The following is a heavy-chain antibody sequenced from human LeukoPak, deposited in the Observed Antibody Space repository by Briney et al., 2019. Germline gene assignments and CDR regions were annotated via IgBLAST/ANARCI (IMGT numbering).Heavy chain of an antibody. Sequence: SGPTLVNPTQTLTLTCTFSGFSLSSSGMCVSWIRQPPGKALEWLARIDWDDDKYYSTSLKTRLTISKDTSKKQVVLTMTNMDPVDTATYYCARINYDSRYFDYWGQGTLVTASS. J-gene: IGHJ4*02. CDR3: ARINYDSRYFDY. D-gene: IGHD3-22*01. V-gene: IGHV2-70*11. CDR1: GFSLSSSGMC. CDR2: IDWDDDK.